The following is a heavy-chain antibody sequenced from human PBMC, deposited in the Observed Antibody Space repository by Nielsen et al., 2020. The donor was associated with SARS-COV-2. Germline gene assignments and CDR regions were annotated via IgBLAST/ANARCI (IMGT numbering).Heavy chain of an antibody. CDR1: GFTFSNSA. CDR3: AKDWAEAGDYYMDV. Sequence: GESLKISCAASGFTFSNSAMHWVRQAPGKGLEWVAGISNDGRHKYYADSVKGRLSISRDNPKDTLYVLMDSLRSEDTAVYYCAKDWAEAGDYYMDVWGKGTTVTVSS. CDR2: ISNDGRHK. J-gene: IGHJ6*03. D-gene: IGHD6-13*01. V-gene: IGHV3-30*18.